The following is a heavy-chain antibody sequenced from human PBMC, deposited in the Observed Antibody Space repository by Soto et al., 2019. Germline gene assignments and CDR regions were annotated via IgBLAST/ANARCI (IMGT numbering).Heavy chain of an antibody. CDR1: GFSVSSNY. CDR3: ARDHSFITMVRGVITGYYYHGMDI. J-gene: IGHJ6*02. D-gene: IGHD3-10*01. Sequence: GGSLRLSCAASGFSVSSNYMTWVRQAPGKELEWVSLIYSGGSTYYADSEKGRFTISSDNSKNTLYLQMNSLRAEDTAVYYCARDHSFITMVRGVITGYYYHGMDIWGQGTTVTVSS. CDR2: IYSGGST. V-gene: IGHV3-66*01.